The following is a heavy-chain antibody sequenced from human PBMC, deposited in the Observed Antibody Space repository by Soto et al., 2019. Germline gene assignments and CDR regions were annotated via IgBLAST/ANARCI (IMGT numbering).Heavy chain of an antibody. CDR1: GFTFSSYA. Sequence: GGSLRLSCAASGFTFSSYAMSWVRQAPGKGLEWVSAISGSGGSTYYADSVKGRFTISRDNSKNTLYLQMNSLRAEDTAVYYCANRVDYGEVRWFDPWGQGTLVTVS. CDR3: ANRVDYGEVRWFDP. V-gene: IGHV3-23*01. CDR2: ISGSGGST. D-gene: IGHD4-17*01. J-gene: IGHJ5*02.